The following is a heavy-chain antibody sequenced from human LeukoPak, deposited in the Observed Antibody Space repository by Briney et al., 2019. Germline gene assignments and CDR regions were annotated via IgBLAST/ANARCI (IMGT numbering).Heavy chain of an antibody. D-gene: IGHD2-2*01. Sequence: GESLRISCKGSGYSFTSYWISWVRQMPGKGLEWMGRIDPSDSYTNYSPSFQGHVTISADKSISTAYLQCSSLKASDTAMYYCARRPIVVVPAAPRGYYYGMDVWGQGTTVTVSS. CDR2: IDPSDSYT. CDR1: GYSFTSYW. CDR3: ARRPIVVVPAAPRGYYYGMDV. J-gene: IGHJ6*02. V-gene: IGHV5-10-1*01.